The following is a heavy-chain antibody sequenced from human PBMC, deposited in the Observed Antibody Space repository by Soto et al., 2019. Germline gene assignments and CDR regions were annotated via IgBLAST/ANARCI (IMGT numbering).Heavy chain of an antibody. CDR2: VSPNGQGI. D-gene: IGHD3-10*01. CDR1: GFTLGRYG. Sequence: GGSLRLSCAASGFTLGRYGISWVRQAPGKGLEWVSAVSPNGQGIYYADSVRGRLTISRDFSKNTVFLHMDSLRAEDTAVYYCAKDRDYPRDYFHYWGQGTLVTVSS. CDR3: AKDRDYPRDYFHY. J-gene: IGHJ4*02. V-gene: IGHV3-23*01.